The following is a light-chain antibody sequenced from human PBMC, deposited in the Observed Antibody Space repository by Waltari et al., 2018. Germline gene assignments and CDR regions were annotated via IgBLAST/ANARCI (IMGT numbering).Light chain of an antibody. CDR1: SLRRYF. CDR2: GQT. Sequence: SSELSQDPTVSVALGQAVNITCQGDSLRRYFVSGYQPKPGQAPVRVSYGQTNRPSGIPDRFSGSRSGNPASLTIAGAEAADEADYYCYSRNSDDFTYVFGTGTKLTVL. J-gene: IGLJ1*01. V-gene: IGLV3-19*01. CDR3: YSRNSDDFTYV.